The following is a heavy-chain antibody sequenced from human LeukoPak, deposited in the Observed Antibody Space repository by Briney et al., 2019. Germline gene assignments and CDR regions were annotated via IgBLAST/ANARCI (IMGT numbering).Heavy chain of an antibody. Sequence: GGSLRLSCAASGFTFSDYGMHWVRQAPGKGLEWVAFTRYDGSDKYYEDSVTGRFTISRDNSKNTLHLQMNSLRAEDTAVYYCAKDLIMITFGGPDYWGQGTLVSVSS. J-gene: IGHJ4*02. V-gene: IGHV3-30*02. CDR1: GFTFSDYG. CDR3: AKDLIMITFGGPDY. CDR2: TRYDGSDK. D-gene: IGHD3-16*01.